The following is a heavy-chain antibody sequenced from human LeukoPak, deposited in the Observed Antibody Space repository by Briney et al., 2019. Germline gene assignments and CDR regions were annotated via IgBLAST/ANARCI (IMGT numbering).Heavy chain of an antibody. D-gene: IGHD4-17*01. CDR3: ARGDYGDY. CDR1: GYTLASYG. V-gene: IGHV1-18*01. CDR2: ISAYTGYT. J-gene: IGHJ4*02. Sequence: ASVKVSCKASGYTLASYGFTWVRQAPGQGVEWVGWISAYTGYTIYAQKRLGRATMTTDTSTTTAYMDLRSLRSDGTGVYYRARGDYGDYWGQGTLVTVSS.